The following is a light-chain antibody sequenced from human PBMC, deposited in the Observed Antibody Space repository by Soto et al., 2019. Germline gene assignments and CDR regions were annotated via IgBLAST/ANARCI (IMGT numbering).Light chain of an antibody. J-gene: IGKJ1*01. CDR1: QGIGNA. Sequence: IQIPQSPSSRSASPGDRLPISCRASQGIGNALGWYQQKPGKPPKLLIYGASNLQTGVPPRFSGSGSGTDVTLAISSLQPEDSATYYCLQDINYPWTFGQGTKVDIK. CDR3: LQDINYPWT. CDR2: GAS. V-gene: IGKV1-6*01.